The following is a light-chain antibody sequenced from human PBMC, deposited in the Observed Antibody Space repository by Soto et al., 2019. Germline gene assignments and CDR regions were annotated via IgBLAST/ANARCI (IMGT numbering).Light chain of an antibody. CDR3: QQRSNWPRT. J-gene: IGKJ1*01. CDR2: DAS. Sequence: EIVLTQSPGSLSLSPGDRATLSCRASQSVSNNYLTWYQQKPGQPPRLLIHDASNTATGIPARFTGSGSGTAFTLTISSLEPEDFAVYYCQQRSNWPRTFGQGTKVDI. CDR1: QSVSNNY. V-gene: IGKV3-11*01.